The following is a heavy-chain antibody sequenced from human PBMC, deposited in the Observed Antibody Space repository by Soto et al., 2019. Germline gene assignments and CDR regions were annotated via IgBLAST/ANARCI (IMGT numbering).Heavy chain of an antibody. CDR2: IWYDGSNK. CDR1: GFTFSSYG. D-gene: IGHD1-26*01. Sequence: QVQLVESGGGVVQPGRSLRLSCAASGFTFSSYGMHWVRQAPGKGLEWVAVIWYDGSNKYYADSVKGRFTISRDNSKNTLYLQMNSLRAEDTAVYYCARELVGATSFYFDYWGQGTLVTVSS. CDR3: ARELVGATSFYFDY. J-gene: IGHJ4*02. V-gene: IGHV3-33*01.